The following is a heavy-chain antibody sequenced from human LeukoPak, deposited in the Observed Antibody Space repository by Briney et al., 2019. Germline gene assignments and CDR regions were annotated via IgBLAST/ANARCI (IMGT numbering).Heavy chain of an antibody. V-gene: IGHV4-30-2*01. Sequence: SQTLSLTCTVSGGSISSGGYYWSWIRQPPGKGLEWIGYIYHSGSTYYNPSLKSRVTISVDRSKNQFSLKLSSVTAADTAVYYCARDSGIAAAGTLLFDYWGQGTLVTVSS. CDR1: GGSISSGGYY. CDR2: IYHSGST. D-gene: IGHD6-13*01. CDR3: ARDSGIAAAGTLLFDY. J-gene: IGHJ4*02.